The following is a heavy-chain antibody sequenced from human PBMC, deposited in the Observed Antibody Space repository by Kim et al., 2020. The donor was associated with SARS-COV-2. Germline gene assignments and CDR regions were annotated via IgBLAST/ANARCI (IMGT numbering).Heavy chain of an antibody. J-gene: IGHJ6*02. CDR2: FCSDANTN. V-gene: IGHV3-11*01. Sequence: GGSLRLSCAASGFTFSNYYMNWVRQAPGKGLEWVSYFCSDANTNYSADAVEGLFIFTRDNDKNLLLLLMSSMRDDNTVVYCWPRDGCEAWTGGMDDWGQG. CDR3: PRDGCEAWTGGMDD. CDR1: GFTFSNYY. D-gene: IGHD2-8*02.